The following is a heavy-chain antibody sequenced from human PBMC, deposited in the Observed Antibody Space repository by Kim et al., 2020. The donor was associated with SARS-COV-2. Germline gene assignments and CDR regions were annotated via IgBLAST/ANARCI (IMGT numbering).Heavy chain of an antibody. CDR3: ARSLYAASTRSLDS. V-gene: IGHV3-23*01. D-gene: IGHD2-8*01. J-gene: IGHJ4*02. Sequence: GGSLRLSCAASGVTFSDHGMNWVRQAPGKGLEWVSIVDAGGGVTYYADSVKGRFTISRDNSKKTLYLQMNTLRVEDTAVYYCARSLYAASTRSLDSWGQGTLVTVSS. CDR1: GVTFSDHG. CDR2: VDAGGGVT.